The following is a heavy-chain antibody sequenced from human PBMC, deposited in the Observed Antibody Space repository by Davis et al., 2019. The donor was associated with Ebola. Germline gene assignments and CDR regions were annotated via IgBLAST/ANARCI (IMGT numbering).Heavy chain of an antibody. Sequence: GESLKISCAASGFTFSGSAMHWVRQASGKGLEWVGRIRSKANSYETAYAASVKGRFTISRDDSKNTAYLQMNSLKTEDTAVYYCTGDGDYEDYWGQGTLVTVSS. J-gene: IGHJ4*02. CDR1: GFTFSGSA. D-gene: IGHD4-17*01. V-gene: IGHV3-73*01. CDR2: IRSKANSYET. CDR3: TGDGDYEDY.